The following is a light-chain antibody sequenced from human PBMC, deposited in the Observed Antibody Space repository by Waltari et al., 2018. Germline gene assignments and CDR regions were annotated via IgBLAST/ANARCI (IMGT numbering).Light chain of an antibody. CDR3: SSYISSSTLEL. CDR2: DVS. J-gene: IGLJ2*01. CDR1: SSDLGGYNS. V-gene: IGLV2-14*03. Sequence: SALTQPAHVSGSPGQPSPISFTGTSSDLGGYNSGPWDQQHPGKAPTLIIYDVSTRPSGVSNRFSGSKSGNTASLTISGLQAEDEADYYCSSYISSSTLELFGGGTSLTVL.